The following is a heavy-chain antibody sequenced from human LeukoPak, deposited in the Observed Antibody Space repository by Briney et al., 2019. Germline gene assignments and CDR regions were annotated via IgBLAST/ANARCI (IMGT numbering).Heavy chain of an antibody. J-gene: IGHJ4*02. V-gene: IGHV4-31*03. Sequence: SETLSLTCTVSGGSTSSGSYYWSWIRQHPGKGLEWIGYIYYSGSAYYNPSLKSRVTISVDTSKNQFSLKLSSVTAADTAVYYCARDRSSGLWYDFWGQGTLVTVSS. D-gene: IGHD2-8*02. CDR3: ARDRSSGLWYDF. CDR2: IYYSGSA. CDR1: GGSTSSGSYY.